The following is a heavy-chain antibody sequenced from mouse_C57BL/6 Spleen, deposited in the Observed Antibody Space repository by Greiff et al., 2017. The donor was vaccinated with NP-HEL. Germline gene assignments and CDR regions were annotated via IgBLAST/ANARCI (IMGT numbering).Heavy chain of an antibody. CDR3: ARWDSSDYYAMDY. CDR1: GYTFTSYW. CDR2: IHPNSGST. D-gene: IGHD3-2*01. V-gene: IGHV1-64*01. Sequence: QVQLQQPGAELVKPGASVKLSCKASGYTFTSYWMHWVKQRPGQGLEWIGMIHPNSGSTNYNEKFKSKATLTVDKSSSTAYMQLSSLTSEDSAVYYCARWDSSDYYAMDYWGQGTSVTVSS. J-gene: IGHJ4*01.